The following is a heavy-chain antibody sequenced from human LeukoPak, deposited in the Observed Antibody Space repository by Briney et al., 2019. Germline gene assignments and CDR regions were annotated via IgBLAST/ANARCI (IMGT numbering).Heavy chain of an antibody. Sequence: GASVKVSCKASGYTFTSYGISWVRQAPGQGLEWMGWISAYNGNTNYAQKLQGRVTMTTDTSTSTAYMELRSLRSDDTAVYYCAKATPYKYCSSTSCYAPNYFDYWGQGTLVTVSS. D-gene: IGHD2-2*01. CDR2: ISAYNGNT. CDR3: AKATPYKYCSSTSCYAPNYFDY. CDR1: GYTFTSYG. J-gene: IGHJ4*02. V-gene: IGHV1-18*01.